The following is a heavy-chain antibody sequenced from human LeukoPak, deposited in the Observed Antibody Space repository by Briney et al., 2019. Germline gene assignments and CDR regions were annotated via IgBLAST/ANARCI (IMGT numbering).Heavy chain of an antibody. CDR3: AKVPYDHYGSGRPPFIDA. D-gene: IGHD3-10*01. J-gene: IGHJ6*02. CDR2: ISDSGDNT. V-gene: IGHV3-23*01. Sequence: GGSLRLSWAASGFTFSSYAMSWVRQAPGKGLDWVATISDSGDNTYYADSVEGRFTTSRDNSKNTLYLQMNSLRDEDTAIYYCAKVPYDHYGSGRPPFIDAWGQGTTVAISS. CDR1: GFTFSSYA.